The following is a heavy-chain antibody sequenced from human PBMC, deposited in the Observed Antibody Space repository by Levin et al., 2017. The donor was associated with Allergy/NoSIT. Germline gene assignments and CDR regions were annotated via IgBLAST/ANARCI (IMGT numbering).Heavy chain of an antibody. J-gene: IGHJ3*02. Sequence: GGSLRLSCKASGSSFTNFGISWVRQAPGQGLEWMGWISPYNGDTHYAQKFQGRVTMTTDTSTSTAYMELRSLRSDETAVYYCARELADTDADTFDIWGQGTMVTVSS. D-gene: IGHD5-18*01. V-gene: IGHV1-18*01. CDR2: ISPYNGDT. CDR1: GSSFTNFG. CDR3: ARELADTDADTFDI.